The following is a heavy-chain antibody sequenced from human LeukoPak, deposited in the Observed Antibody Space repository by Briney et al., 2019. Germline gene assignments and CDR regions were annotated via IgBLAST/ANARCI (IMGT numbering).Heavy chain of an antibody. CDR3: ATRGQSGHHYYYMDV. V-gene: IGHV4-34*01. J-gene: IGHJ6*03. CDR1: GGSFSGYY. D-gene: IGHD3-16*01. CDR2: INHSGST. Sequence: SETLSLTCAVYGGSFSGYYWSWIRQPPVKGLEWIGEINHSGSTNYNPSLKSRVTISVDTSKNQFSLKLSSVTAADTAVYYCATRGQSGHHYYYMDVWGKGTTVTVSS.